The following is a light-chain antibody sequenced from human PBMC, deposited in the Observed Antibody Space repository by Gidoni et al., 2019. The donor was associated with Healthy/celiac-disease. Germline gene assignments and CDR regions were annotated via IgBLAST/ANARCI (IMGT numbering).Light chain of an antibody. V-gene: IGLV1-44*01. J-gene: IGLJ2*01. CDR1: SPNIGSNT. CDR2: SNN. Sequence: QSVLTQPPSASGTPGQRVTISCSGSSPNIGSNTVNWYQQLPGTDPKLLIYSNNQRPSGVPDLFSGSKSGTSASLAISGLQSEDEADYYCAAWDDSLNGPGVVFGGGTKLTVL. CDR3: AAWDDSLNGPGVV.